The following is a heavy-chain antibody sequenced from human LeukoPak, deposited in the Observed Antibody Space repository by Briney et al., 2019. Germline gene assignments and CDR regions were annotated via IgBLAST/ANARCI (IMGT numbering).Heavy chain of an antibody. Sequence: GGSLRLSCAASGFTFSDYYMSWIRQAPGKGLEWVSYISSSGSTIYYADSVKGRFTISRDNAKNCLYLQMNSLRAEDTALYYCARTRTSGGYSASDYWGQGTLVTVSS. V-gene: IGHV3-11*01. D-gene: IGHD3-10*01. CDR1: GFTFSDYY. CDR2: ISSSGSTI. CDR3: ARTRTSGGYSASDY. J-gene: IGHJ4*02.